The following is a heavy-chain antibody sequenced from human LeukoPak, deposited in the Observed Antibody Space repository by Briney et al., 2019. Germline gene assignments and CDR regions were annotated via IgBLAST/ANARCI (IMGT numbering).Heavy chain of an antibody. D-gene: IGHD3-9*01. CDR1: GGSVSSGSYY. CDR3: ARDRKSLTLTDDSRLDV. Sequence: PSETLSLTCSVSGGSVSSGSYYWSWIRRPPGKGLEWIGNIYYSGSTNYNPSLKSRVTISLDTSKNQFFLKMTSVTAADTAVYYCARDRKSLTLTDDSRLDVWGKGSTVTVSS. J-gene: IGHJ6*04. V-gene: IGHV4-61*01. CDR2: IYYSGST.